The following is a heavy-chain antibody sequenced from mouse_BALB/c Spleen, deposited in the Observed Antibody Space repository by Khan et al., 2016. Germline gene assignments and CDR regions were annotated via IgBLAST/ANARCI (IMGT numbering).Heavy chain of an antibody. D-gene: IGHD2-4*01. J-gene: IGHJ3*01. CDR1: GFTFSDYY. CDR3: AREGLRRGFAY. CDR2: ISDGGSYT. V-gene: IGHV5-4*02. Sequence: EVELVEPGGGLVKPGGSLKLSCAASGFTFSDYYMYWVRQTPEKRLEWVATISDGGSYTYYPDSVKGRFTISRDHAKNNLYLQMSSLKSEDTAMYYCAREGLRRGFAYWGQGTLVTVSA.